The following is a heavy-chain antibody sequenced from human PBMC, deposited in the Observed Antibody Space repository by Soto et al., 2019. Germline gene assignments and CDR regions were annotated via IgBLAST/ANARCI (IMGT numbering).Heavy chain of an antibody. D-gene: IGHD6-6*01. J-gene: IGHJ3*02. CDR3: ARSPSTSSIGTFDI. CDR1: GGSISSFY. CDR2: IYLSGTT. Sequence: NPSETLSLTCTVSGGSISSFYWNWIRLSAGKGLEWIGRIYLSGTTTYNPSLQSRVTMPVDTSKNQFSLKLNSLTAADTAVYYCARSPSTSSIGTFDIWGQGTKVTVSS. V-gene: IGHV4-4*07.